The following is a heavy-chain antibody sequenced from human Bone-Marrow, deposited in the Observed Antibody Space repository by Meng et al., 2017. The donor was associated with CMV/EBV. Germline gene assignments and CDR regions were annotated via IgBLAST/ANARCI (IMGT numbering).Heavy chain of an antibody. CDR1: GGTFSSYA. CDR2: IIPIFGTA. D-gene: IGHD2-2*01. J-gene: IGHJ5*02. CDR3: ARGRAGSTSCWSCHWFDP. V-gene: IGHV1-69*05. Sequence: SVKVSCKASGGTFSSYAISWVRQAPGQGLEWMGGIIPIFGTANYAQKFQGRVTITTDESTSTAYMELSSLRSEDTAVYYCARGRAGSTSCWSCHWFDPWGQGTLVTVSS.